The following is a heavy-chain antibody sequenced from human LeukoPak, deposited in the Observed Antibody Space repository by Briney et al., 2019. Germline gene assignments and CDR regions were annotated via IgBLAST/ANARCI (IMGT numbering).Heavy chain of an antibody. J-gene: IGHJ5*02. CDR1: GYTFTGYC. V-gene: IGHV1-2*02. CDR2: INPNSGGT. CDR3: ARDIWSIVVVPAAMTENWFDP. D-gene: IGHD2-2*01. Sequence: ASVKVSCKASGYTFTGYCMHWVRQAPGQGLEWMGWINPNSGGTNYAQKFQGRVTMTRDTSISTAYMELSRLRSDDTAVYYCARDIWSIVVVPAAMTENWFDPWGQGTLVTVSS.